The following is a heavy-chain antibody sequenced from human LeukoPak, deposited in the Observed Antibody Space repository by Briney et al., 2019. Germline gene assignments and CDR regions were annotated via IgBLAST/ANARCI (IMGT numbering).Heavy chain of an antibody. CDR3: ARDIEEAGLFLDY. J-gene: IGHJ4*02. V-gene: IGHV3-7*01. Sequence: PGGSLRLSCAASGFTFSSYWMSWVRQAPGKGLEWVAHMKYDGSEKYYVDSVKGRFTISRDNAKNSLYLQMNSLRAEDTAVYHCARDIEEAGLFLDYWGKGTLVTVSS. CDR1: GFTFSSYW. CDR2: MKYDGSEK. D-gene: IGHD6-13*01.